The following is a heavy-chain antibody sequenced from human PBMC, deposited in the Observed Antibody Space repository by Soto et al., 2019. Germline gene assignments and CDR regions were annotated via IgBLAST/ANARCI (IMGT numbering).Heavy chain of an antibody. J-gene: IGHJ4*02. D-gene: IGHD3-10*01. Sequence: PGGSLRLSCAASGFTFNNYVVSWVRQAPGKGLKWVSAITNSGDFTYYADSVKGRFTISRDNPKNTIYLQMNSLRAEDTAVYYCAKGFYGSGSYYNERAFDSWGQGTLVTVSS. CDR3: AKGFYGSGSYYNERAFDS. CDR2: ITNSGDFT. V-gene: IGHV3-23*01. CDR1: GFTFNNYV.